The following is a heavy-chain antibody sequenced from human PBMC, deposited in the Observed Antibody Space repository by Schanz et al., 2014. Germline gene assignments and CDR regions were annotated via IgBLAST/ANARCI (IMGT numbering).Heavy chain of an antibody. CDR2: IGVDGTTT. CDR3: AKYRGYCRVSGSYRELEY. D-gene: IGHD3-10*01. V-gene: IGHV3-23*01. J-gene: IGHJ4*02. CDR1: GFAFSSYG. Sequence: EVQLLESGGGLVQPGGSLRLSCLASGFAFSSYGMNWLRQAPGKGLEWVSVIGVDGTTTYYADSVKGRFTISRDKSKNTLYLQMNSLRPEDTAVYYCAKYRGYCRVSGSYRELEYWGQGTLXTVAS.